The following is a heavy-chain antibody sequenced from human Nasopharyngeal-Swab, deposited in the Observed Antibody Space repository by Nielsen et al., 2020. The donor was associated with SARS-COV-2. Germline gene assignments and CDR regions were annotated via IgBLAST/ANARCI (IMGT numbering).Heavy chain of an antibody. Sequence: WIRQPPGKGLEWVSVIYSGGSSTYYADSVKGRFTISRDNSKNTLYLQMNSLRAEDTAVYYCAKDYYDSSGYRAFYGVDVWGQGTTVTVSS. CDR2: IYSGGSST. D-gene: IGHD3-22*01. CDR3: AKDYYDSSGYRAFYGVDV. V-gene: IGHV3-23*03. J-gene: IGHJ6*02.